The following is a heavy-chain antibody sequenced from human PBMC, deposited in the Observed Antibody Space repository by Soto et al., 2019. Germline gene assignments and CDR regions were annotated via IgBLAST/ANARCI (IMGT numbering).Heavy chain of an antibody. J-gene: IGHJ4*02. Sequence: SETLSLTCVVSGDSISNNNWWSWVRQPPGKGLEWIGEIHHSGSTNYNPSLKSRVTISLDKSKNEFSLKVSSVTAADTAVYYCARAGRAVEVDYWGQVALVTVS. CDR1: GDSISNNNW. CDR3: ARAGRAVEVDY. D-gene: IGHD6-19*01. V-gene: IGHV4-4*02. CDR2: IHHSGST.